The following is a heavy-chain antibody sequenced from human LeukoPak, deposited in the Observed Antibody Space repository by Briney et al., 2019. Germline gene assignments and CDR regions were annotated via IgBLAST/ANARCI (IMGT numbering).Heavy chain of an antibody. J-gene: IGHJ6*04. CDR2: INHSGST. V-gene: IGHV4-34*01. CDR3: ARGLWFGELDV. CDR1: GGSFSGYY. Sequence: SETLSLTCAVYGGSFSGYYWSWIRQPPGKGLEWIGEINHSGSTNYNPSLKSRVTISVDTSKNQFSLKLSSVTAADTAVYYCARGLWFGELDVWAKGPRSPSPQ. D-gene: IGHD3-10*01.